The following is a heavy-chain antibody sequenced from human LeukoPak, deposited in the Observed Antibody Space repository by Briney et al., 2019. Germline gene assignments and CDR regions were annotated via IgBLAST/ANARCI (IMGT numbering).Heavy chain of an antibody. D-gene: IGHD2-2*01. CDR1: GFTVSSDY. Sequence: GGSLRLSCAASGFTVSSDYMSWVRQAPGKGLEWVSVIYSGGDTFYADSVKGRITISRDTSKNTLSLQMNSLRAEDTAVYYCARLPVDWGQGTLVTVSS. J-gene: IGHJ4*02. CDR3: ARLPVD. V-gene: IGHV3-66*01. CDR2: IYSGGDT.